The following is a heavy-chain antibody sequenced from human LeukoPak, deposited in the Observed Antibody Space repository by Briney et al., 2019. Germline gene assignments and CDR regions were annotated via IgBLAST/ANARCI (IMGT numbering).Heavy chain of an antibody. J-gene: IGHJ4*02. CDR2: ISTYNGNT. Sequence: ASVKVSCKASGYTFTSYGINWVRQAPGQGLEWMGWISTYNGNTDYAQGLQDRVIMTTDTSTRTAYMELRSLRSDDTAVYYCARGGIRFLESSTVDYWGQGTLVTVSS. CDR1: GYTFTSYG. CDR3: ARGGIRFLESSTVDY. D-gene: IGHD3-3*01. V-gene: IGHV1-18*04.